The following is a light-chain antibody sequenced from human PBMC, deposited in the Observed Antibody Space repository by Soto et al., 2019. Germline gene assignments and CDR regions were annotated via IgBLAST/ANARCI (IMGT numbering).Light chain of an antibody. J-gene: IGLJ2*01. CDR2: DNN. CDR1: STNIGSNT. CDR3: AAWDDTLNGVV. Sequence: QSVLTQSPPTSGTPGQRVTISCSGSSTNIGSNTVNWYQQFPGTAPKLLIHDNNQRPSEVPDRFSGSKSGTSASLAISGLQSEDEADYYCAAWDDTLNGVVFGGGTKLTVL. V-gene: IGLV1-44*01.